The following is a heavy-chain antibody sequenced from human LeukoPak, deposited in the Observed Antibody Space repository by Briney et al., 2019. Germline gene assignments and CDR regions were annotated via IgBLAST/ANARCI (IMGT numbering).Heavy chain of an antibody. CDR1: GGSISSGGYY. V-gene: IGHV4-39*07. J-gene: IGHJ4*02. D-gene: IGHD3-22*01. CDR3: ARGENLNYYDSSGYFDY. CDR2: VNHSGST. Sequence: SETLSLTCTVSGGSISSGGYYWSWIRQPPGKGLEWIGEVNHSGSTNYNPSLKSRVTISVDTSKNQFSLKLSSVTAADTAVYYCARGENLNYYDSSGYFDYWGQGTLVTVSS.